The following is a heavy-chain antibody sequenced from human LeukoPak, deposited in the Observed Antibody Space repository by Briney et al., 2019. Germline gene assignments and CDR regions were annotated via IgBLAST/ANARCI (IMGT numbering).Heavy chain of an antibody. Sequence: SETLSLTCTVSGGSISSYYWSWIRQPPGKGLEWIGYIYYSGSTNYNPSLKSRVTISVDTSKNRFSLKLSSVTAADTAVYYCAREGVGYCSGGSCYSDAFDIWGQGTMVTVSS. CDR2: IYYSGST. V-gene: IGHV4-59*01. D-gene: IGHD2-15*01. J-gene: IGHJ3*02. CDR1: GGSISSYY. CDR3: AREGVGYCSGGSCYSDAFDI.